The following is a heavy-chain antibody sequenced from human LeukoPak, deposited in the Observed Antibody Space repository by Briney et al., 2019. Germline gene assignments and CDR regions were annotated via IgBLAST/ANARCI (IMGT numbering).Heavy chain of an antibody. Sequence: GGSLRLSCAASGILFSTTAMNWARQSPGRGLEWVSAISGGGERTFYADSVKGRFTISRDNSKNMLYLQMNSLRVDDTAIYFCGKDGGQYSSGPEFDPRGQGALVTVSS. CDR3: GKDGGQYSSGPEFDP. J-gene: IGHJ5*02. CDR1: GILFSTTA. V-gene: IGHV3-23*01. D-gene: IGHD6-19*01. CDR2: ISGGGERT.